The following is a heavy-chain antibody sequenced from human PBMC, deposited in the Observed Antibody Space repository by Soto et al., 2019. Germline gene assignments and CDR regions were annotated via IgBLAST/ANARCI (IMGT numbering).Heavy chain of an antibody. V-gene: IGHV4-38-2*01. Sequence: SETLSLTCAVSGYSISSGFYWGWIRQPPGKGLEWIGSIYHSGSTYYNPSLKSRVTISVDTSKNQFSLKLSSVTAADTAVYYCATGVYNYRDHYWGQGTLVTVSS. CDR2: IYHSGST. D-gene: IGHD5-18*01. CDR3: ATGVYNYRDHY. CDR1: GYSISSGFY. J-gene: IGHJ4*02.